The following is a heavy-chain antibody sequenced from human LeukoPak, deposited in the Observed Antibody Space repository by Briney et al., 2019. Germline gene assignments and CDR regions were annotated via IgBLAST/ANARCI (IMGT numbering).Heavy chain of an antibody. V-gene: IGHV4-34*01. Sequence: SETLSLTCAVYGGSFSGYYWSWIRQPPGKGLEWIGEINHSGSTNYNPSLKSRVTISVDTSKNQFSLKLSSVTAADTAVYYCASRLLWFGELFVFDPWGQGTLVTVSS. CDR1: GGSFSGYY. J-gene: IGHJ5*02. CDR3: ASRLLWFGELFVFDP. CDR2: INHSGST. D-gene: IGHD3-10*01.